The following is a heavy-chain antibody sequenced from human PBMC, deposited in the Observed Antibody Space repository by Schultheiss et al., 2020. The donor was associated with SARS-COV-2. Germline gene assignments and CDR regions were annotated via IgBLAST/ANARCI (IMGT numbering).Heavy chain of an antibody. CDR3: ARDWGSGWYGGFDP. V-gene: IGHV1-2*02. CDR2: INPNSGGT. J-gene: IGHJ5*02. D-gene: IGHD6-19*01. Sequence: ASVKVSCKASGYTFTSYGISWVRQAPGQGPEWMGWINPNSGGTNYAQKFQGRVTMTRDTSISTAYMELSRLRSDDTAVYYCARDWGSGWYGGFDPWGQGTLVTVSS. CDR1: GYTFTSYG.